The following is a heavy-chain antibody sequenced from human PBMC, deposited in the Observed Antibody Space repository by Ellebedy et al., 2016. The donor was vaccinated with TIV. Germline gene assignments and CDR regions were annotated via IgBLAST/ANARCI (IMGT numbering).Heavy chain of an antibody. Sequence: GGSLRLXXAASGFTFSDYYMSWIRQAPGKGLEWVSFITVSGDSTSFADSVKGRFALSRDNSKNTLYLQMNNLRAEDTAVYYCAKDRSVAGSGMMIDYWGQGTLVTVSS. D-gene: IGHD6-19*01. CDR1: GFTFSDYY. J-gene: IGHJ4*02. CDR2: ITVSGDST. CDR3: AKDRSVAGSGMMIDY. V-gene: IGHV3-23*01.